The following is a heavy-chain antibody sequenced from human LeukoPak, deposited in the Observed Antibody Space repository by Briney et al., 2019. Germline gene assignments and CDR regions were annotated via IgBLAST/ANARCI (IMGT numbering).Heavy chain of an antibody. Sequence: QPGGSLRLSCAASGFTLEDYAMRWVRQAPGKGLEGVSGISWNSGSIGSADSARGRFPISRDNTNNSLYLQMISLRAEDMALYYCAKSPSYYYDSSGYFDYWGQGTLVTVSS. CDR3: AKSPSYYYDSSGYFDY. CDR2: ISWNSGSI. D-gene: IGHD3-22*01. CDR1: GFTLEDYA. J-gene: IGHJ4*02. V-gene: IGHV3-9*03.